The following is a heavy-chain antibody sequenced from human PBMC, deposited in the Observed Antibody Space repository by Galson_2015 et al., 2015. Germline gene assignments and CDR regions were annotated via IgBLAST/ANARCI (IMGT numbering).Heavy chain of an antibody. Sequence: SVKVSCKASGYTFTSYYMHWVRQAPGQGLEWMGIINPSAGNANYAQRFQGRVTLTRDTSMSTLYMELSSLISEDTAVYYCARAAYGSGTYGAFDIWGQGTMVTVSS. D-gene: IGHD3-10*01. CDR3: ARAAYGSGTYGAFDI. J-gene: IGHJ3*02. CDR1: GYTFTSYY. CDR2: INPSAGNA. V-gene: IGHV1-46*01.